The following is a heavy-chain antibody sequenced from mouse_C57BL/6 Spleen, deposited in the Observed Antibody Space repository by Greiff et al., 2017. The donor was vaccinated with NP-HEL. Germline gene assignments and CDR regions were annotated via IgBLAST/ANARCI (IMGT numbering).Heavy chain of an antibody. CDR3: TREVYGNYAYFDY. J-gene: IGHJ2*01. CDR2: ISSGGDYI. CDR1: GFTFSSYA. Sequence: DVHLVESGEGLVKPGGSLKLSCAASGFTFSSYAMSWVRQTPEKRLEWVAYISSGGDYIYYADTVKGRFTISRDNARNTLYLQMSSLKSEDTAMYYCTREVYGNYAYFDYWGQGTTLTVSS. D-gene: IGHD2-1*01. V-gene: IGHV5-9-1*02.